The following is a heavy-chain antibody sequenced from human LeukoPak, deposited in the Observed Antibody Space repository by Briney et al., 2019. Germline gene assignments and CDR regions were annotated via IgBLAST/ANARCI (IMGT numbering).Heavy chain of an antibody. D-gene: IGHD5-12*01. CDR1: GGSISSSSYY. CDR3: ATYTSSGYDGQYYFDY. V-gene: IGHV4-39*01. J-gene: IGHJ4*02. Sequence: PSETLSLTCTVSGGSISSSSYYWGWIRQPPGKGLEWIGSIYYSGSTYYNPSLKSRVTISVDTSKNQFSLRLSSVTAADTAVYYCATYTSSGYDGQYYFDYWGQGTLVTVSS. CDR2: IYYSGST.